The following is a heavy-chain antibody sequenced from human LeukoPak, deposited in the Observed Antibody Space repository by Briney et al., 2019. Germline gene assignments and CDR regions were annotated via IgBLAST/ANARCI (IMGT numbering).Heavy chain of an antibody. D-gene: IGHD3-22*01. J-gene: IGHJ4*02. CDR2: IYHSGST. CDR1: GGSISSGGYS. Sequence: KTSETLSLTCAVSGGSISSGGYSWSWIRQPPGKGLEWIGYIYHSGSTYYNPSLKSRVTISVDRSKNQFSLKLSSVTAADTAVYYCARGGYSYYFDYWGQGTLVTVSS. CDR3: ARGGYSYYFDY. V-gene: IGHV4-30-2*01.